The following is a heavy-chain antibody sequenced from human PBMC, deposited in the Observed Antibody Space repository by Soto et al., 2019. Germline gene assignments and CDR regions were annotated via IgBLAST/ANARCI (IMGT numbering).Heavy chain of an antibody. J-gene: IGHJ6*02. D-gene: IGHD3-10*01. CDR1: GYSFTSYW. CDR3: ARLAMVRGVPTYSMDV. CDR2: IYPGDSDT. V-gene: IGHV5-51*01. Sequence: GESLKISCKGSGYSFTSYWIGWVRQMPGKGLEWMGIIYPGDSDTRYSPSFQGHVTISADKSISTAYLQWSSLKASDTAMYYCARLAMVRGVPTYSMDVWGQGTTVTVSS.